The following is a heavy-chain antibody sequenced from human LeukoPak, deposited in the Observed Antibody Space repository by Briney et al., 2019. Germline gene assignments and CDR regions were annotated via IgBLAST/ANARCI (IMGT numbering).Heavy chain of an antibody. D-gene: IGHD2/OR15-2a*01. CDR1: GFTFSNYA. CDR2: MRGSDVTT. V-gene: IGHV3-23*01. CDR3: AKVKGEYQSRDAFDI. J-gene: IGHJ3*02. Sequence: AGGSLRLSCEVSGFTFSNYAMTWVRQAPGKGLEWISSMRGSDVTTYYANSVKGRFTIFRDNSKNTLYLQMNSLRAEDTAVYYCAKVKGEYQSRDAFDIWGQGTMVTVSS.